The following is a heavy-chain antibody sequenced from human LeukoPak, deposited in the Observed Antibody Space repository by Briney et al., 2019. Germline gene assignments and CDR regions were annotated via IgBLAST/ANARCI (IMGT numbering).Heavy chain of an antibody. D-gene: IGHD6-13*01. CDR3: ARESWYRVSVYFDY. CDR2: ISYDGSNK. V-gene: IGHV3-30*07. CDR1: GFTFSSYA. J-gene: IGHJ4*02. Sequence: PGRSLRLSCAASGFTFSSYAMHWVRQAPGKGLEWVAVISYDGSNKYYADSVKGRFTISRDNAKNSLYLQMDSLRAEDTAVYYCARESWYRVSVYFDYWGQGTLVTVSS.